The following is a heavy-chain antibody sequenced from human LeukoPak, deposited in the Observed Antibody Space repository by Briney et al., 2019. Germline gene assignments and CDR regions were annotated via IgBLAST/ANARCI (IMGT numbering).Heavy chain of an antibody. V-gene: IGHV1-18*01. J-gene: IGHJ4*02. CDR2: ISAYNGNT. CDR1: GYTFTSYG. D-gene: IGHD3-22*01. Sequence: ASVKVSCKASGYTFTSYGISWVRQAPGQGLEWMGWISAYNGNTNYAQKLQGRVTMTTDTSTSTAYMELRSLRSDDTAVYYCARDEPNYYDSSGQPTDYWGQGTLVTVSS. CDR3: ARDEPNYYDSSGQPTDY.